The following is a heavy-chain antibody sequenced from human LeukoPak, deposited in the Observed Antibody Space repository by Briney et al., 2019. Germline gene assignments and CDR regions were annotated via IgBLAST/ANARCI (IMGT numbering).Heavy chain of an antibody. J-gene: IGHJ6*02. V-gene: IGHV3-7*05. CDR3: ARVGICYYYGMDV. Sequence: GGSLRLSCAASGFTFSTYSMSWVRQAPGKGLEWVANIKQDGSDKYYVDSVKGRFTISRDNAKNSLYLQMNSLRAEDTAVYYCARVGICYYYGMDVWRQGTTVTVSS. CDR2: IKQDGSDK. CDR1: GFTFSTYS. D-gene: IGHD2-15*01.